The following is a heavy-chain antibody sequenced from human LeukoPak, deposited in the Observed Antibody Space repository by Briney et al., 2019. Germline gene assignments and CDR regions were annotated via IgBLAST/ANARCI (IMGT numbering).Heavy chain of an antibody. V-gene: IGHV4-59*01. CDR3: ARSQNYYGSGDY. J-gene: IGHJ4*02. Sequence: SETLSLTCAVYGGSFSGYYWSWIRQPPGKALEWIGYIYYTGSTYYNPSLEGRVTISVDTSRNQFSVKLSSVTAADTAVYYCARSQNYYGSGDYWSQGTLVTVSS. CDR2: IYYTGST. CDR1: GGSFSGYY. D-gene: IGHD3-10*01.